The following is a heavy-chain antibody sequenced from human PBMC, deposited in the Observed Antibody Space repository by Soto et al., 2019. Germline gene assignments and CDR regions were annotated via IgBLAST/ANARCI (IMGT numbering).Heavy chain of an antibody. CDR3: ARSRDFGAFDI. D-gene: IGHD3-10*01. J-gene: IGHJ3*02. CDR1: GFTVSSNY. V-gene: IGHV3-53*01. CDR2: IYSGGTT. Sequence: QPGGSLRLSCAASGFTVSSNYMRWVRQVPGKGLEWVTVIYSGGTTDYADSVKGRFTISRDDSKNTVYLQMNSLRVEDTAVYYCARSRDFGAFDIWGQGTMVTVSS.